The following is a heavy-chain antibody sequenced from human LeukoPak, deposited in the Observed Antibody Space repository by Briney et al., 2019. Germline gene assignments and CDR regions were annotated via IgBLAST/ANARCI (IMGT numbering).Heavy chain of an antibody. CDR3: ARKGSNSWVYYFDY. D-gene: IGHD6-13*01. CDR2: INHSGST. Sequence: PSETPCLTRSVYGGPFSGFDRSWIRQPPGKGLEWIGEINHSGSTNYNPSLKSRVTISVDTSKNQFSLKLSSVTAADTAVYYCARKGSNSWVYYFDYWGQGTLVTVSS. V-gene: IGHV4-34*01. J-gene: IGHJ4*02. CDR1: GGPFSGFD.